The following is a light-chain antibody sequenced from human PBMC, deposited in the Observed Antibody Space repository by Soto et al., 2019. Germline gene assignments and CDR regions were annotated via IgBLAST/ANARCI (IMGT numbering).Light chain of an antibody. J-gene: IGLJ2*01. CDR1: SSNIGSYNL. Sequence: QSALTHPASVSGSPGQSITISCTGTSSNIGSYNLVSWYQQHPGKAPKLILYEGSKRPSRVSNRFSGSKSGNTASLTISGLQAEDEADYYCSSYAGSSTFGVFGGGTKLTVL. V-gene: IGLV2-23*03. CDR2: EGS. CDR3: SSYAGSSTFGV.